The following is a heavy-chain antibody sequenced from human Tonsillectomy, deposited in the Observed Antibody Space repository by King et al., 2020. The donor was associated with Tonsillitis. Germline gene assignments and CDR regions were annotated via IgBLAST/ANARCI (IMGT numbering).Heavy chain of an antibody. CDR3: ASLGSGFGY. CDR1: GFTFRTYT. J-gene: IGHJ4*02. D-gene: IGHD2-8*02. V-gene: IGHV3-21*01. CDR2: ISSSGSHT. Sequence: VQLVESGGGLVPPGGSLRLSCSPSGFTFRTYTMNWVRQAPGKGLEWVSSISSSGSHTYYADSLRGRFTISRDNAKNSLYLQMDSLRAEDTALYYCASLGSGFGYWGQGTLVTVSS.